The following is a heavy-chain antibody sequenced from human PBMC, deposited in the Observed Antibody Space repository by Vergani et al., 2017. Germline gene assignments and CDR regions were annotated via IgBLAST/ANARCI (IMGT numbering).Heavy chain of an antibody. D-gene: IGHD1-1*01. J-gene: IGHJ4*02. V-gene: IGHV3-30*18. CDR3: AKFPLNITTPDRGDF. CDR2: ISSDDDTT. Sequence: HVQMVESGGGVVQPGRSLRLSCAVSGFRFSDYGMHWVRQAPGRGLEWVALISSDDDTTYYEDSVKGRFTISRDNSKNTLFLQMHRLRVEDTALYYCAKFPLNITTPDRGDFWGQGALVTVSS. CDR1: GFRFSDYG.